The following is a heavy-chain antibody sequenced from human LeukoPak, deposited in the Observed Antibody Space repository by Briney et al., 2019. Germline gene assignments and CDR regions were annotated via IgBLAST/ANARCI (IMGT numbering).Heavy chain of an antibody. D-gene: IGHD2-15*01. J-gene: IGHJ6*03. CDR1: GFTVSSNY. V-gene: IGHV3-53*01. CDR3: ARAIVDYYYHYYMDV. Sequence: GGSLRLSCAASGFTVSSNYMSWVRQAPGKGLEWVSVIYSGGSTYYADSVKGRLTISRDNSKNTLYLQMNSPRAEDTAVYYCARAIVDYYYHYYMDVWGKGTTVTVSS. CDR2: IYSGGST.